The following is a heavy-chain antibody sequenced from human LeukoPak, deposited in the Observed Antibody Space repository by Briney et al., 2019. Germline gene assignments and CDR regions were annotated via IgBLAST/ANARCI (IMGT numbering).Heavy chain of an antibody. J-gene: IGHJ3*02. Sequence: PGGSLRLSCAASGFTFSSYGMHWVRQAPGKGLEWVAVISYDGSNKYYADSVKGRFTISRDNSKNTLYLQMNSLRAEDTAVYYCARDIRYYDFWSGYYVTDAFDIWGQGTMVTVSS. V-gene: IGHV3-30*19. CDR3: ARDIRYYDFWSGYYVTDAFDI. CDR1: GFTFSSYG. CDR2: ISYDGSNK. D-gene: IGHD3-3*01.